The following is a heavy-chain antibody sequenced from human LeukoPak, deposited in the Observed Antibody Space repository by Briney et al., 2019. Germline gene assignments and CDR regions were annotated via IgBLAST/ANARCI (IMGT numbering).Heavy chain of an antibody. CDR3: AELGITMIGGV. D-gene: IGHD3-10*02. CDR1: GFTFSSYA. V-gene: IGHV3-21*01. Sequence: GGSLRLSCAASGFTFSSYAMSWVRQAPGKGLEWVSSISSSSSYIYYADPVKGRFTISRDNAKNSLYLHMNSLRAEDTAVYYCAELGITMIGGVWGKGTTVTISS. J-gene: IGHJ6*04. CDR2: ISSSSSYI.